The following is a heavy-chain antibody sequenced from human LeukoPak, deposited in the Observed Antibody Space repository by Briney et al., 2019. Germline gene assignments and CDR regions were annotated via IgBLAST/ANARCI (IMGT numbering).Heavy chain of an antibody. D-gene: IGHD3-3*01. CDR1: GGSISSGSYY. Sequence: SETLSLTCTVSGGSISSGSYYWSWIRQPPGKGLEWIGEINHSGSTNYNPSLKSRVTISVDTSKNQFSLKLSSVTAADTAVYYCARGKSAGYYDFWSGYYTGLHAHYYYYYMDVWGKGTTVTVSS. CDR2: INHSGST. V-gene: IGHV4-39*07. J-gene: IGHJ6*03. CDR3: ARGKSAGYYDFWSGYYTGLHAHYYYYYMDV.